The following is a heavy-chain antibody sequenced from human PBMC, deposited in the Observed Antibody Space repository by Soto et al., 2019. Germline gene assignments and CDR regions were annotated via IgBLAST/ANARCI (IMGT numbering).Heavy chain of an antibody. V-gene: IGHV1-2*04. CDR3: ARGGSTSGYYYGMDV. CDR2: INPNSGGT. CDR1: GYTFTGYY. D-gene: IGHD2-2*01. Sequence: ASVKVSCKASGYTFTGYYMHWVRQAPGQGLEWMGWINPNSGGTNYAQKFQGWVTMTRDTSISTAYMELSRLRSDDTAVYYCARGGSTSGYYYGMDVWGQGTTVTVYS. J-gene: IGHJ6*02.